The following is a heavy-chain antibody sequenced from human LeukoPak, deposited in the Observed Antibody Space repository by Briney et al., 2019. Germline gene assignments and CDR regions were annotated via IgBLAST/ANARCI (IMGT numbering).Heavy chain of an antibody. D-gene: IGHD4-17*01. CDR1: GFTFSSYS. CDR2: ISSSSSTI. J-gene: IGHJ4*02. V-gene: IGHV3-48*02. CDR3: AINDYGDYVGDY. Sequence: GGSLRLSCAASGFTFSSYSMNCVRQAPGKGLEWVSYISSSSSTIYYADSVKGRFTISRDNAKNSLYLQMNSLRDEDTAVYYRAINDYGDYVGDYWGQGTLVTVSS.